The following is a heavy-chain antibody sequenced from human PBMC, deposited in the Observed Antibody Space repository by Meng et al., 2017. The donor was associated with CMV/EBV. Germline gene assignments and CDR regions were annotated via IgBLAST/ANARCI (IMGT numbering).Heavy chain of an antibody. CDR3: ARVPIVVVPAAILVGAFDI. V-gene: IGHV4-30-4*08. CDR1: SGSISSGDYY. J-gene: IGHJ3*02. Sequence: SETLSLTCTVSSGSISSGDYYWSWIRQPPGKGLEWIGYIYYSGSTYYNPSLKSRVTISVDTSKNQFSLKLSSVTAADTAVYYCARVPIVVVPAAILVGAFDIWGQGTMVTVSS. D-gene: IGHD2-2*02. CDR2: IYYSGST.